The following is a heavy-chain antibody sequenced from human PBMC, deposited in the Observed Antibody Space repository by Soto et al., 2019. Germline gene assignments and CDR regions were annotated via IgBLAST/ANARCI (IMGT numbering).Heavy chain of an antibody. CDR1: GGTFNTYT. Sequence: QVQLVQSGAEVKKPGSSVKVSCKASGGTFNTYTINWVRQAPGQGLEWMGRIIPTLNIAIYAQNFQGRVTLTRDKATSTGSMELSSLKSEDTAIYYCARYHSRYRSDYKGGDWFHLWGQGTLVTVSS. D-gene: IGHD4-17*01. CDR3: ARYHSRYRSDYKGGDWFHL. V-gene: IGHV1-69*02. CDR2: IIPTLNIA. J-gene: IGHJ5*02.